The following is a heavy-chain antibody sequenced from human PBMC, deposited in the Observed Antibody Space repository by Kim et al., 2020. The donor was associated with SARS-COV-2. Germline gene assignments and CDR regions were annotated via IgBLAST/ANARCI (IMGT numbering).Heavy chain of an antibody. CDR3: AMLTGTQPR. CDR2: IDTDGSST. Sequence: GGSLRLSCAASGFTFSSYWIHWVRQAPGKGLVWVSRIDTDGSSTSYADSVKGRFTISRDNAKNRLYLQMNSLTAEDTAVYYCAMLTGTQPRWGQGTLVTVSS. J-gene: IGHJ4*02. V-gene: IGHV3-74*01. CDR1: GFTFSSYW. D-gene: IGHD1-20*01.